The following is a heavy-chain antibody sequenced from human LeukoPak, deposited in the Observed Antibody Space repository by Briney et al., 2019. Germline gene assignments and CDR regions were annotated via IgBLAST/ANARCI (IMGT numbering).Heavy chain of an antibody. J-gene: IGHJ6*04. Sequence: GGSLRLSCAASGFTFSGSAMHWVRQASGKGLEWVGRIRSKANTYATAYAASVKGRFIISRDDSKNTAYLQMNSLKTEDTAVYYCTPSTYGSGVKNPYGMDVWGEGTTVTVSS. D-gene: IGHD3-10*01. CDR3: TPSTYGSGVKNPYGMDV. V-gene: IGHV3-73*01. CDR1: GFTFSGSA. CDR2: IRSKANTYAT.